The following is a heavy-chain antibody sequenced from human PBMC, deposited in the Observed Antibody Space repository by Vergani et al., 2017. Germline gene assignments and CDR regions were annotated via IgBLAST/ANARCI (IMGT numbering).Heavy chain of an antibody. CDR3: ARDDYSNFYNWFDP. J-gene: IGHJ5*02. V-gene: IGHV3-33*01. D-gene: IGHD4-11*01. CDR2: IWYDGSNK. Sequence: QVQLVESGGGVVRPGGSLRLSCAASGFTFSSYGMHWVRQAPGKGLEWVAVIWYDGSNKYYADSVKGRFTISRDNSKNTLYLQMNSLRAEDTAVYYCARDDYSNFYNWFDPWGQGTLVTVSS. CDR1: GFTFSSYG.